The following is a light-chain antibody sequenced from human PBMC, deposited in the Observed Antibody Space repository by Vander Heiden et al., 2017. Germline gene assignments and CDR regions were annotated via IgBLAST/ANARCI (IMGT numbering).Light chain of an antibody. CDR3: LHTYTAPRT. V-gene: IGKV1-39*01. CDR1: QSISRY. CDR2: GAS. Sequence: DIQMNQSPSSLSASVGDRVTITCRASQSISRYLNWYQHKPGKAPKLLIYGASSLQTGVPSRFSGSGSGTDFTLTVASLQPEDFATYYCLHTYTAPRTFGQGTKVEIK. J-gene: IGKJ1*01.